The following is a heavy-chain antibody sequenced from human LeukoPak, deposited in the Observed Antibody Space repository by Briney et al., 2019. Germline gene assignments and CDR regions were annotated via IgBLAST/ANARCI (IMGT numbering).Heavy chain of an antibody. CDR3: ARGRKIVVVPAAIDRNYYYYGMDV. Sequence: RTSETLSLTCTVSGGSMSSYYWSWTRQPPGKGLEWIGYISYSGSTNYNPSLKSRVTISVDTSKNQFSLKLSSVTAADTAVYYCARGRKIVVVPAAIDRNYYYYGMDVWGQGTTVTVSS. V-gene: IGHV4-59*12. J-gene: IGHJ6*02. CDR2: ISYSGST. D-gene: IGHD2-2*02. CDR1: GGSMSSYY.